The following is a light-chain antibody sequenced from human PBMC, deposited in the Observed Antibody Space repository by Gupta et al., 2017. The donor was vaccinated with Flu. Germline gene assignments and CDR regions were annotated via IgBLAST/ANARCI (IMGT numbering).Light chain of an antibody. CDR1: QGISSY. V-gene: IGKV1-9*01. CDR2: AAS. CDR3: QQLNSYLT. J-gene: IGKJ3*01. Sequence: DIQLTQSPSFLSASVGDRVTITCRASQGISSYLAWYQQKTGKAPKLLIYAASTLQRGVPSRFSDSGSRTEFTLTISSLQPEDFATYYCQQLNSYLTFGPGTKVDIK.